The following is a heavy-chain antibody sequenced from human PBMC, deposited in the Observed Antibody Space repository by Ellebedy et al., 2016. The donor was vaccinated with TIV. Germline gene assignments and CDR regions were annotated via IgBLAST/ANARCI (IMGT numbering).Heavy chain of an antibody. V-gene: IGHV4-39*07. J-gene: IGHJ5*02. D-gene: IGHD3-16*01. Sequence: SETLSLXXTVSGGSISSSSYYWGWIRQPPGKGLEWIGSIYYSGSTYYNPSLKSRVTISVDTSKNQFSLKLSSVTAADTAVYYCARGGGWFNPWGQGTLVTVSS. CDR2: IYYSGST. CDR1: GGSISSSSYY. CDR3: ARGGGWFNP.